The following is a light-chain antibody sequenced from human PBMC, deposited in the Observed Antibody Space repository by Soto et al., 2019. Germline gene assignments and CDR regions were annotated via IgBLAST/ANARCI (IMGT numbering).Light chain of an antibody. V-gene: IGLV1-40*01. CDR3: QSYDSSLSVV. CDR2: GNS. CDR1: SSNIGAGYD. Sequence: QSVLTQPPSVSGAPGQRVTISCTGSSSNIGAGYDVHWYQQLPGTAPKLPIYGNSNRPSGVPDRFSGSKSGTSAPLAITGLQAEDEADYYCQSYDSSLSVVFGGGTKVTVL. J-gene: IGLJ2*01.